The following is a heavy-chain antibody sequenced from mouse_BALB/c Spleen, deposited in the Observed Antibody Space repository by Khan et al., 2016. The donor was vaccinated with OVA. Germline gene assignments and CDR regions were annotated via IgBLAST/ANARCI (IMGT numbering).Heavy chain of an antibody. D-gene: IGHD1-1*02. Sequence: EVELVESGGDLVKPGGSLKLSCAASGFTFSTYGMSWVRQTPDKRLEWVATISSGGSYTYYRDSVKGRFTISRDNAKNTLYLQMSSLKSEDTAMYYCDRLAYYYNSEGFAYWGQGTLVTVSA. CDR1: GFTFSTYG. J-gene: IGHJ3*01. CDR3: DRLAYYYNSEGFAY. V-gene: IGHV5-6*01. CDR2: ISSGGSYT.